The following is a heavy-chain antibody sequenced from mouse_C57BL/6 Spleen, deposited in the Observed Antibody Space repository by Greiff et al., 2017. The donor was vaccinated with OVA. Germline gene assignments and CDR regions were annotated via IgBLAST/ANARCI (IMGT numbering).Heavy chain of an antibody. CDR3: AKNLYGYYAMDD. Sequence: QVQLLQPGAELVQPGASVKLSCKASGYTFTSYWMHWVKQRPGQGLEWIGMIHPNSGSTNYNEKFKSKATLTVDKSSSTAYLQLSSLTSEDSAVDYDAKNLYGYYAMDDWGQGTTVTVSS. D-gene: IGHD1-1*02. CDR1: GYTFTSYW. CDR2: IHPNSGST. V-gene: IGHV1-64*01. J-gene: IGHJ4*01.